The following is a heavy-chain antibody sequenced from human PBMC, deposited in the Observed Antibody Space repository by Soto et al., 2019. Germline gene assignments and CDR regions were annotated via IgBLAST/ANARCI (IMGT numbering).Heavy chain of an antibody. J-gene: IGHJ4*02. CDR2: VYYSGST. D-gene: IGHD1-1*01. CDR1: GGSVRSSSCY. Sequence: LETLSLTCTVSGGSVRSSSCYWGWDRQPTGKGLEWIGSVYYSGSTYYNPSLKIRVTISVDTSKNQFSLKLSSVTASDTAVYYCARTQLGSVVYWGQGTLVTVSS. CDR3: ARTQLGSVVY. V-gene: IGHV4-39*07.